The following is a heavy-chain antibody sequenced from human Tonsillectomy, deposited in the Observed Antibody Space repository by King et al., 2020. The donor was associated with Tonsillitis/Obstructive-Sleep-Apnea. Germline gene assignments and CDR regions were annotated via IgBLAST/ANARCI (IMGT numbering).Heavy chain of an antibody. J-gene: IGHJ4*02. V-gene: IGHV4-59*01. CDR2: IYYSGRT. Sequence: QLQESGPGLVKPSETLSLTCTVSGGSISSYYWSWIRQPPGKGLEWIGYIYYSGRTNYNPSLKSRVTISVDTSKNQFSLKLSSVTAADTAVYYCARDSEGSGYYSIDYWGQGTLVTVSS. CDR1: GGSISSYY. D-gene: IGHD3-22*01. CDR3: ARDSEGSGYYSIDY.